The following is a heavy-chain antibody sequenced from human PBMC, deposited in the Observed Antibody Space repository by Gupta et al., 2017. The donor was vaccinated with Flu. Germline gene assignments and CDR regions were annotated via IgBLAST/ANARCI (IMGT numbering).Heavy chain of an antibody. V-gene: IGHV4-59*01. J-gene: IGHJ6*02. D-gene: IGHD6-13*01. CDR1: GGSISSYY. Sequence: VQLQESGPGLVKPSETLSLTCTVSGGSISSYYWSWIRQPPGKGLEWIGYIYYSGSTNYNPSLKSRVTISVDTSKNQFSLKLSSVTAADTAVYYCARDRIAAAGIPQKYYYYGMDVWGQGTTVTVSS. CDR2: IYYSGST. CDR3: ARDRIAAAGIPQKYYYYGMDV.